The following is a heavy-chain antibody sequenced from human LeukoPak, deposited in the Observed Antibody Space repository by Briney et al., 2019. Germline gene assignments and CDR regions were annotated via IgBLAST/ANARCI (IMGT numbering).Heavy chain of an antibody. CDR1: GYPFTGYY. D-gene: IGHD3-3*01. CDR3: ARGIGDPYYFDS. J-gene: IGHJ4*02. CDR2: LNPDSGGS. Sequence: ASVKVSCKASGYPFTGYYLHWVRRAPGQALEWLGWLNPDSGGSNLAQKFQGSVTMTRDTSISTAYLELSALTYDDAAVYYCARGIGDPYYFDSWGRGTLVTVSS. V-gene: IGHV1-2*02.